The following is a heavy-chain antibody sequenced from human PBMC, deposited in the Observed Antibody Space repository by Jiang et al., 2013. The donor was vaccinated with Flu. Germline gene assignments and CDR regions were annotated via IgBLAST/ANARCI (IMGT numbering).Heavy chain of an antibody. J-gene: IGHJ4*02. CDR2: INPNSGGT. CDR1: GYTFTGYY. CDR3: ARVEGIAAAGTPDSLRPLGY. V-gene: IGHV1-2*04. D-gene: IGHD6-13*01. Sequence: SGAEVKKPGASVKVSCKASGYTFTGYYMHWVRQAPGQGLEWMGWINPNSGGTNYAQKFQGWVTMTRDTSISTAYMELSRLRSDDTAVYYCARVEGIAAAGTPDSLRPLGYWGQGTLVTVSS.